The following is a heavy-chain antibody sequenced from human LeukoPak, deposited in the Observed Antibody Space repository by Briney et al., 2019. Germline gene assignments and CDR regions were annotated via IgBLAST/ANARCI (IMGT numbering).Heavy chain of an antibody. Sequence: GRSLRLSCAASGFTFSSYGMHWVRQAPGKGLEWVAFIRYDGSNKYYADSVKGRFTISRDNSKNTLYLQMNSLRAEDTAVYYCAKDAYYDFWSGYSTRTYYFDYWGQGTLVTVSS. CDR1: GFTFSSYG. CDR2: IRYDGSNK. V-gene: IGHV3-30*02. CDR3: AKDAYYDFWSGYSTRTYYFDY. J-gene: IGHJ4*02. D-gene: IGHD3-3*01.